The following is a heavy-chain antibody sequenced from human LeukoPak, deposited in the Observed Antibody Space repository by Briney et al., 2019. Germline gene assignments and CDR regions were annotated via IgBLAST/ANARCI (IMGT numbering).Heavy chain of an antibody. V-gene: IGHV1-46*01. J-gene: IGHJ4*02. Sequence: ASVKVSCKASGYTFTNYYIHWVRQAPGQGLEWMGVINPSGGSTSYAQMFQGRVTMTRDRSTNTLYMELRSLRSDDTAVYYCARGLRYYYDSSGYYAYWGQGTLVTVSS. CDR3: ARGLRYYYDSSGYYAY. CDR2: INPSGGST. D-gene: IGHD3-22*01. CDR1: GYTFTNYY.